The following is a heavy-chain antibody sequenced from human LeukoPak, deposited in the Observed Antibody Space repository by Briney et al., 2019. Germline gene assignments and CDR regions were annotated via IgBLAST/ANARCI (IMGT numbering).Heavy chain of an antibody. CDR3: ARHDHYSGGSCVY. J-gene: IGHJ4*02. CDR1: GFTFSSYW. V-gene: IGHV3-7*01. Sequence: PGGSLRLSCAASGFTFSSYWMSWVRQAPGKGLEWVASIKQDGSEKYYVDSVKGRFTISRDNAKNSLYLQMNSLRAEDTAVYYCARHDHYSGGSCVYWGQGTLVTVSS. D-gene: IGHD2-15*01. CDR2: IKQDGSEK.